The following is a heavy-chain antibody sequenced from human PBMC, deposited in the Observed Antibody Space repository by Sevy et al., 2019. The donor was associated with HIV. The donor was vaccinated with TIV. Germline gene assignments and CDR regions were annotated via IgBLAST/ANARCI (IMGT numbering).Heavy chain of an antibody. CDR1: GFTFSSYW. J-gene: IGHJ4*02. V-gene: IGHV3-7*03. CDR2: IKYDGSQK. Sequence: GGSLRLSCVASGFTFSSYWMKWVRQAPGKGLECVANIKYDGSQKSYVHSVKGRFTISRDNAKNSLYLQMNSLRAEDTAVYYCTRLSLGADVDYWGQGTLVTVSS. CDR3: TRLSLGADVDY.